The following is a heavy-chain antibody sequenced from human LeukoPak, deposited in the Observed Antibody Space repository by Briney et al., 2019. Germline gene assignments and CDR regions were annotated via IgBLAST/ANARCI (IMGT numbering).Heavy chain of an antibody. Sequence: ASVKVSCKTSGYTFTDEYIHWVRQAPGHGLECMGWMHPNTGDTVYVQKFQGRVSFTRDTSISTVYMELHRLRSDDTAVYYCVRHLTDPTSGDYWGQGTLVTVSS. V-gene: IGHV1-2*02. CDR1: GYTFTDEY. J-gene: IGHJ4*02. CDR2: MHPNTGDT. D-gene: IGHD1-14*01. CDR3: VRHLTDPTSGDY.